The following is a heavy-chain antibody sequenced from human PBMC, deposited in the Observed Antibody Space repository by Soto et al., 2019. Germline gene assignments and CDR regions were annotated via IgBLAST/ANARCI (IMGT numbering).Heavy chain of an antibody. CDR3: VRRVAIRYCTNGVCLYDY. D-gene: IGHD2-8*01. J-gene: IGHJ4*02. CDR2: IYYSGST. Sequence: PSETLSLTCTVSGGSISSSSYYWGWIRQPPGKGLEWIGSIYYSGSTYYNPSLKSRVTISVDTSKNQFSLKLSSVTAADTAVYYCVRRVAIRYCTNGVCLYDYWGQGTLVTVSS. CDR1: GGSISSSSYY. V-gene: IGHV4-39*01.